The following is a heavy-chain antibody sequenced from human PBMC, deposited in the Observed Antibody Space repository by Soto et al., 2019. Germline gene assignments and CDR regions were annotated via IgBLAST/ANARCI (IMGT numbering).Heavy chain of an antibody. V-gene: IGHV1-18*01. CDR2: ISAYNGNT. Sequence: ASVKVSCKASGYTFTSYGISWVRQAPGQGLERMGWISAYNGNTNYAQKLQGRVTMTTDTSTSTAYMELRSLRSDDTAVYYCARVSYDFWSGPKETNFDYWGQGTLVTVSS. CDR3: ARVSYDFWSGPKETNFDY. D-gene: IGHD3-3*01. J-gene: IGHJ4*02. CDR1: GYTFTSYG.